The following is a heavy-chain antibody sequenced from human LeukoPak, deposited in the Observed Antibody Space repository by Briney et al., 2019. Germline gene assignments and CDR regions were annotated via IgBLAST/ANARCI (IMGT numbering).Heavy chain of an antibody. CDR2: IWCGGSNK. D-gene: IGHD3-10*01. Sequence: GMSLRLSCAASRFTFNSYGMHWVRQAPGKGLEGVADIWCGGSNKYYTDSVKGLFTISRDNSKNTLYLQMQSLRAEDTAVYYCGRNRGTNPFLSEVIIYWGQGTRVTVSS. CDR3: GRNRGTNPFLSEVIIY. V-gene: IGHV3-33*01. CDR1: RFTFNSYG. J-gene: IGHJ4*02.